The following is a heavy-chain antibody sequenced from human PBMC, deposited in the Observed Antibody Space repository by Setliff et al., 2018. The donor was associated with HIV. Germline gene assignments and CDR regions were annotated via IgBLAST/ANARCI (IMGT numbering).Heavy chain of an antibody. CDR3: ARGPSGRAPAPARAPHYYGLDL. J-gene: IGHJ6*01. Sequence: SETLSLTCTVSGGSFIGSSFQSTWIRQTPGKGLEWIADIAYSGTTMYTNYNPSLESRVTMSLDSSRKQFSLRLISVTAADTAVYYCARGPSGRAPAPARAPHYYGLDLWGPGTTVTVSS. D-gene: IGHD2-2*01. CDR1: GGSFIGSSFQ. V-gene: IGHV4-39*07. CDR2: IAYSGTTMYT.